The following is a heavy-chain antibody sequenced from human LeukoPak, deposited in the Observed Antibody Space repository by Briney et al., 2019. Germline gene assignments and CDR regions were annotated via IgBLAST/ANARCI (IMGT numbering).Heavy chain of an antibody. V-gene: IGHV4-59*01. J-gene: IGHJ5*02. CDR2: IYYSGST. Sequence: PSETLSLTCTVPGGSISSYYWSWIRQPPGKGLEWIGYIYYSGSTNYNPSLKSRVTISVDTSKNQFSLKLSSVTAADTAVYYCARDRDNYGGNRGWFDPWGQGTLVTVSS. CDR1: GGSISSYY. D-gene: IGHD4-23*01. CDR3: ARDRDNYGGNRGWFDP.